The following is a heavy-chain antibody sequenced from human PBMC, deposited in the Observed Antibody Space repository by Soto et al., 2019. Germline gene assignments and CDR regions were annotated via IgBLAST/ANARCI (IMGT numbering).Heavy chain of an antibody. J-gene: IGHJ4*02. CDR2: ISTYNRNT. CDR1: GYSFTTSG. V-gene: IGHV1-18*01. D-gene: IGHD4-17*01. CDR3: ARRLYGDYDY. Sequence: QAQLVQSGAEVKEPGASVKVSCKASGYSFTTSGITWVRQAPGQGLEWMGWISTYNRNTNYAQKLQDRVTMTTDTFTSTAYMELRSLRSDDTAVYYCARRLYGDYDYWGQGSLVTVSS.